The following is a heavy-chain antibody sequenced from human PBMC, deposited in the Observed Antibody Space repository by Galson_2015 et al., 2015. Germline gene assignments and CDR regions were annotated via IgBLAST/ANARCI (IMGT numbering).Heavy chain of an antibody. J-gene: IGHJ4*02. Sequence: SLRLSCAASGFTFSSFAMTWVRQAPGKGLEWVSSFGGSGGITYYADSVKGRFTISRDNSKNTLFLQMNSLRAEDTAIYYCAKAHSSGWTRFDYWGQGTLVTVSS. CDR1: GFTFSSFA. CDR3: AKAHSSGWTRFDY. V-gene: IGHV3-23*01. CDR2: FGGSGGIT. D-gene: IGHD6-19*01.